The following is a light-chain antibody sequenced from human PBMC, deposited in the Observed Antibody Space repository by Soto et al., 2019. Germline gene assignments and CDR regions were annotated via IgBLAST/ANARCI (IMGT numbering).Light chain of an antibody. V-gene: IGKV3-20*01. CDR1: QSVDRGY. Sequence: ELVLSQSPGTLSLSPGERATLSCRASQSVDRGYLAWYQHKPGQAPRLLIAGAFSRAAGIPDRFSGSGSGPYYTLTISRLEPEDIAVYYCQQFGTSPTFGQGTKVEIK. CDR3: QQFGTSPT. CDR2: GAF. J-gene: IGKJ1*01.